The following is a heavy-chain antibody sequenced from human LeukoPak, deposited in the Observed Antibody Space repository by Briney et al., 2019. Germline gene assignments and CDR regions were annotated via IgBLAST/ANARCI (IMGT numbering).Heavy chain of an antibody. CDR2: VSGSGSTT. V-gene: IGHV3-23*01. Sequence: GGTLRLSCAASGFTFSTYGMNWVRQAPGKGLEWVSAVSGSGSTTYYARSVKGRFTVSRDNSKNTLYLQMNSLRVDDTAVYYCAKSLDYGGNRARLDFWGQGTLVTVSS. CDR1: GFTFSTYG. D-gene: IGHD4-23*01. J-gene: IGHJ4*02. CDR3: AKSLDYGGNRARLDF.